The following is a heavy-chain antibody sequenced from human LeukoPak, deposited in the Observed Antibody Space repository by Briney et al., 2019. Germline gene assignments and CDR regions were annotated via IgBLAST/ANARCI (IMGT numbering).Heavy chain of an antibody. Sequence: SETLSLTCTVSGGSISSYYWSWIRQPPGKGLEWSGYIYYSGSTNYNPSLKSRVTISVDTSKNQFSLKLSSVTAADTAVYYCARLVNYWFDPWGQGTLVTVSS. J-gene: IGHJ5*02. D-gene: IGHD2-21*01. CDR1: GGSISSYY. V-gene: IGHV4-59*08. CDR2: IYYSGST. CDR3: ARLVNYWFDP.